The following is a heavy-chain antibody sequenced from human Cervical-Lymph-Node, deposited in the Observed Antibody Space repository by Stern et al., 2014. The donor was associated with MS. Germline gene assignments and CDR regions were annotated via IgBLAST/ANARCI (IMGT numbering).Heavy chain of an antibody. V-gene: IGHV5-51*01. CDR2: IYPGDSDT. CDR3: VRRRDRGGYDAFDI. CDR1: GYRFSNFW. D-gene: IGHD3-22*01. J-gene: IGHJ3*02. Sequence: VQLVQSGAEVKKPGESLKISCKTSGYRFSNFWIGWVRQMHGKGLERMGIIYPGDSDTTYSPSFPGKVTTSAYESTSNTYPNRWSLKASDTAMYYFVRRRDRGGYDAFDIWGQGTMVIVSS.